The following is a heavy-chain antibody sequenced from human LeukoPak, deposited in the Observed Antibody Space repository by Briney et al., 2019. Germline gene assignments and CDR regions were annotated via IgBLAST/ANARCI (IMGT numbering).Heavy chain of an antibody. D-gene: IGHD2-2*01. CDR3: AKVMFDIVVVPAARAIDY. CDR2: ISYDGSNK. V-gene: IGHV3-30*18. CDR1: GFTFSSYG. Sequence: GGSLRLSCAASGFTFSSYGMHWVRQAPGKGLEWLAVISYDGSNKYYADSVKGRFTISRDNSKSTLYLQMNSLRAEDTAVYYCAKVMFDIVVVPAARAIDYWGQGTLVTVSS. J-gene: IGHJ4*02.